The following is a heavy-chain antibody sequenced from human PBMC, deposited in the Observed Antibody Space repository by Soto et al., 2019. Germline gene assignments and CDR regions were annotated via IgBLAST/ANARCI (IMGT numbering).Heavy chain of an antibody. V-gene: IGHV3-23*01. D-gene: IGHD3-3*01. CDR1: GFTFSSYA. Sequence: GGSLRLSCAASGFTFSSYAMSWVRQAPGKGLEWVPAISGSGGSTYYADSVKGRFTISRDNSKNTLYLQMNSLRAEDTAVYYCAKAWTIFGVVPFDYWGQGTLVTVSS. J-gene: IGHJ4*02. CDR2: ISGSGGST. CDR3: AKAWTIFGVVPFDY.